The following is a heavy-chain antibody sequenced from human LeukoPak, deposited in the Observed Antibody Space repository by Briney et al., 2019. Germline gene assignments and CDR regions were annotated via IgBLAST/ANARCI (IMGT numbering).Heavy chain of an antibody. CDR1: GFTFSSYA. J-gene: IGHJ4*02. D-gene: IGHD1-26*01. CDR2: ISYDGSNK. V-gene: IGHV3-30-3*01. CDR3: ARVYEWEFDFDY. Sequence: PGGSLRLSCAASGFTFSSYAMHWVRQAPGKGLEWVAVISYDGSNKYYADSVKGRFTISRDNSKNTLYLQMNSLRAEDTAVYYCARVYEWEFDFDYWGQGTLITVSS.